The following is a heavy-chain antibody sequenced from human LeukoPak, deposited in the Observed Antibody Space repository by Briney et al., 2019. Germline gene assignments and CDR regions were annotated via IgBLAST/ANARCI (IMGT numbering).Heavy chain of an antibody. CDR1: GFTFSSYG. Sequence: GGSLRLSCAASGFTFSSYGMHWVRQAPGKGLEWVSAISGSGGSTYYADSVKGRFTISRDNSKNTLYLQMNSLRAEDTAVYYCAKDLKYYYDSSGGSFDYWGQGTLVTVSS. CDR3: AKDLKYYYDSSGGSFDY. J-gene: IGHJ4*02. V-gene: IGHV3-23*01. D-gene: IGHD3-22*01. CDR2: ISGSGGST.